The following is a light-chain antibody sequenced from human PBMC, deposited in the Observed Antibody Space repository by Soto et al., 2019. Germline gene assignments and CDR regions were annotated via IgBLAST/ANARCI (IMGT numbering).Light chain of an antibody. J-gene: IGKJ1*01. CDR1: QTISSW. Sequence: DIQMTHSPSTLSGSVGDRVTITCRASQTISSWLAWYQQKPGKAPKLLIYKASTLKSGVPSRFSGSGSGTEFTLTINSLQPDDFATYYCQQYKSYWTFGQGTKVDIK. CDR2: KAS. V-gene: IGKV1-5*03. CDR3: QQYKSYWT.